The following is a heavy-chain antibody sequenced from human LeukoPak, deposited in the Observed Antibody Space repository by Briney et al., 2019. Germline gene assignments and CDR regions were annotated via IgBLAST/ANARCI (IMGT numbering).Heavy chain of an antibody. CDR2: ISSSSSYI. D-gene: IGHD2-2*01. Sequence: GSLRLSCAASGFTFSSYSMNWVRQAPGKGLEWVSSISSSSSYIYYADSVKGRFTISRDNAKNSLYLQMNSLRAEDTAVYYCARESPQCWTSCSFDYWGQGTLVTVSS. V-gene: IGHV3-21*01. CDR3: ARESPQCWTSCSFDY. CDR1: GFTFSSYS. J-gene: IGHJ4*02.